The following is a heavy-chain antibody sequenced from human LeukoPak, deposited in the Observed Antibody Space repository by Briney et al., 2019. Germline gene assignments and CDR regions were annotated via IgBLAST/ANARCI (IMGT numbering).Heavy chain of an antibody. J-gene: IGHJ4*02. V-gene: IGHV3-21*01. CDR2: ISSSSSYI. Sequence: GGSLRLSCAASGFTFSSDSMNWVRQAPGKGLEWVSSISSSSSYIYYADSVTGRFTISRDNAKNSLYLQMNSLRAEDTAVYYCARDLKNYYDSSGYWGQGTLVTVSS. CDR1: GFTFSSDS. CDR3: ARDLKNYYDSSGY. D-gene: IGHD3-22*01.